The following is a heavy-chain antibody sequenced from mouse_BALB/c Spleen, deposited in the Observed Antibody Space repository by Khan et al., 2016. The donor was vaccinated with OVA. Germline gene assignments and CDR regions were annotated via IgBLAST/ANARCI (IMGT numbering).Heavy chain of an antibody. CDR3: ARNAYLGNYCDF. CDR2: IYPGDGRT. D-gene: IGHD2-10*01. V-gene: IGHV1S81*02. J-gene: IGHJ2*01. Sequence: VQLQQSGAELVKPGASVKLSCKASGYTFTNYWVHWVRQRPGQGLEWLGEIYPGDGRTIYNENFKNKPSLTVDRSSSTVYMPLSTLTSEDSAVYYCARNAYLGNYCDFWGQGTTLAVSS. CDR1: GYTFTNYW.